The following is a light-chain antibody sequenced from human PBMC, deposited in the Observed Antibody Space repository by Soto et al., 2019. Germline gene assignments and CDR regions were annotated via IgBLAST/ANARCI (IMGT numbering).Light chain of an antibody. J-gene: IGKJ1*01. CDR3: QHYTSYSQA. CDR1: RDSSRC. Sequence: DIQMTQSPSPLSAYVGDRVTITCQASRDSSRCLAWYQHKPGKAPKLLIYKASNLKSGVPSRFSGSGSGTEFTLTISTLQPDDFATYYCQHYTSYSQAFGQGTKVDI. V-gene: IGKV1-5*03. CDR2: KAS.